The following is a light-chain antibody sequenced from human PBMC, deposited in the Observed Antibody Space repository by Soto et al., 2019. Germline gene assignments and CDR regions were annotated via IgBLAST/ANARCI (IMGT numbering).Light chain of an antibody. CDR1: QRVLYSSNNKNY. CDR2: WAS. V-gene: IGKV4-1*01. Sequence: DIVMTQSPDSLAVSLGERATINCKSSQRVLYSSNNKNYFAWYQQKPGQPPKLLIYWASTRESGVPDRFSGSGSGTDFTLTNSRLLAEDVADHYCQHYSCTPPHTFGGGTKGQIK. CDR3: QHYSCTPPHT. J-gene: IGKJ4*01.